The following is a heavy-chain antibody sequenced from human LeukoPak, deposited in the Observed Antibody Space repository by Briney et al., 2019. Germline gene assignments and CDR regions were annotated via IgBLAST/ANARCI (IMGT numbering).Heavy chain of an antibody. J-gene: IGHJ4*02. D-gene: IGHD3-22*01. CDR3: ARGLGTYDSSELTWPMISF. V-gene: IGHV1-8*01. CDR2: MNPDSGDT. CDR1: GYTFTSYE. Sequence: ASVKVSRKASGYTFTSYEINWVRQATGQGLEWMGWMNPDSGDTAYAQKFQGRITMTRTTSISTAYLDLSGLRSEDTAVYYCARGLGTYDSSELTWPMISFWGQGTLVTVSS.